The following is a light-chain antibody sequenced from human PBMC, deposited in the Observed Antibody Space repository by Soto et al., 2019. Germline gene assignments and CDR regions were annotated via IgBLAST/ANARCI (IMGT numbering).Light chain of an antibody. CDR2: KAS. CDR3: QQYNSYSRT. V-gene: IGKV1-5*03. CDR1: QSISSW. J-gene: IGKJ1*01. Sequence: DIQMTQSPSTLSASVGDRVTITCRASQSISSWLAWYQQKPGKAPKLLIYKASSLESGVPARFSGSGSGTEFLLTINSLQPDDFANYYCQQYNSYSRTFGQGTKVEIK.